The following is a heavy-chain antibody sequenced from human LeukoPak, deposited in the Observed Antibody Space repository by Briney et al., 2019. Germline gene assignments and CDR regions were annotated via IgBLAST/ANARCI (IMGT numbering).Heavy chain of an antibody. V-gene: IGHV3-9*01. D-gene: IGHD3-22*01. CDR1: GFTFDDYA. J-gene: IGHJ4*02. CDR3: AKSPGDSSGSLDY. CDR2: ISWNSGSI. Sequence: GRSLRLSCAASGFTFDDYAMHWVRQAPGKGLEWVSGISWNSGSIGYADSVKGRFTISRDNAKNSLHLQMNSLRAEDTALYYCAKSPGDSSGSLDYWGQGTLVTVSS.